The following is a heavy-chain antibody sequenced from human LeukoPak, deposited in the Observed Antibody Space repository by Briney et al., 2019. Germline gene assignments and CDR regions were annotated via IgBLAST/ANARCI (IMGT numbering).Heavy chain of an antibody. CDR1: GFTLGDYA. V-gene: IGHV3-49*03. D-gene: IGHD2-15*01. CDR3: PRILLAYYFDY. Sequence: GGSLRLSCTASGFTLGDYAMSWFRQAPGKGLEWVGFIRSKAYGGTTEYAASVKGIFTISRDDSKSIAYLQMNSLKTEDTAVYYCPRILLAYYFDYWGQGTLVTVSS. J-gene: IGHJ4*02. CDR2: IRSKAYGGTT.